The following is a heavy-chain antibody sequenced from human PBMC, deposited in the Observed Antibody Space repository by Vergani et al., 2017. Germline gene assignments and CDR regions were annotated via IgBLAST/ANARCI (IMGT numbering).Heavy chain of an antibody. V-gene: IGHV4-59*02. CDR1: GASVNSYY. CDR2: VSFRGDT. CDR3: ARSRIYYGAGSPDY. Sequence: QVKLQESGPGLVKPSETLSLTCTDSGASVNSYYWSWIRQPPGKGLEWMGYVSFRGDTLYDPSVKGRMTISLNTSSNQFSLYLTSVTAADTAVYYCARSRIYYGAGSPDYWGQGTLGTVSS. D-gene: IGHD3-10*01. J-gene: IGHJ4*02.